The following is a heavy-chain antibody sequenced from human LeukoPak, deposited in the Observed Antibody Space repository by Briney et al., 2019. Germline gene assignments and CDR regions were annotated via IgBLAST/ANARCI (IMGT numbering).Heavy chain of an antibody. D-gene: IGHD3-10*01. CDR2: ISERGGTT. V-gene: IGHV3-23*01. Sequence: GGSLRLSCVVSGISLSNYAMSWVRQAPGKGLEWVSYISERGGTTTYADSVKGRFTISRDNSLNPLNLQMSSLRAEDTAVYFCAKRGVVIRGILVIGYHQEAYHYDYWGQGVLVTVSS. CDR3: AKRGVVIRGILVIGYHQEAYHYDY. J-gene: IGHJ4*02. CDR1: GISLSNYA.